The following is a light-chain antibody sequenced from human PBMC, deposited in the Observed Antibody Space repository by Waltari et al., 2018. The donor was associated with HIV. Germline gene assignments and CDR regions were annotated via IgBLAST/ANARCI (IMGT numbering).Light chain of an antibody. J-gene: IGLJ1*01. CDR3: QSFDNSLNGYV. CDR2: GNS. V-gene: IGLV1-40*01. Sequence: QSVLTQPPSLSGAPGQRVTISCTGSSSNIGANFDVHWYQVLPGTAPKLLIFGNSNRPSGVPYRFSGSKSGTSASLAITGLQPEDEAEYFCQSFDNSLNGYVFGTGTTVIVL. CDR1: SSNIGANFD.